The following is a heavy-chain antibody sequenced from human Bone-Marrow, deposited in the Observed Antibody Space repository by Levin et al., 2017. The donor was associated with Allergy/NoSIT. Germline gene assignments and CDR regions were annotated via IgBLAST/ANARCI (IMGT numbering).Heavy chain of an antibody. D-gene: IGHD4-17*01. CDR1: GGSISSNSYY. Sequence: SSETLSLTCTVSGGSISSNSYYWGWIRQTPGKGLEWIGSIYYTGNTHYNPSLKSRVTISLDTSSNLFSLKLSSVTAADTAVYYCASYGPQNYFDYWGQGTLVTVSS. CDR3: ASYGPQNYFDY. J-gene: IGHJ4*02. V-gene: IGHV4-39*07. CDR2: IYYTGNT.